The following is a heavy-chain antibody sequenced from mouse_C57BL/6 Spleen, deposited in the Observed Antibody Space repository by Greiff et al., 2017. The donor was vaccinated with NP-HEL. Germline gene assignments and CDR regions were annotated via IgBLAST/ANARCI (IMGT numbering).Heavy chain of an antibody. CDR1: GYTFTSYW. J-gene: IGHJ4*01. CDR3: ARQLRTAGAMDY. V-gene: IGHV1-55*01. Sequence: VQLQQSGAELVKPGASVKMSCKASGYTFTSYWITWVKQRPGQGLEWIGDIYPGSGSTNYNEKFKSKATLTVDTSSSTAYMQLSSLTSEDSAVYYCARQLRTAGAMDYWGQGTSVTVSS. D-gene: IGHD3-2*02. CDR2: IYPGSGST.